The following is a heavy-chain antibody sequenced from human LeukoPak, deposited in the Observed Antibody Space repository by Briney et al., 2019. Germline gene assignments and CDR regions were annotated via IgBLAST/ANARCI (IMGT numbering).Heavy chain of an antibody. CDR2: ISSSSSTI. V-gene: IGHV3-48*04. D-gene: IGHD5-12*01. Sequence: PGGSLRLSCAASGFTFSSYSMNWVRQAPGKGLEWVSYISSSSSTIYYADSVKGRFTISRDNAKNSLYLQMNSLRAEDTAVYYCARDLGGYDSSFDYWGQGTLVTVSS. J-gene: IGHJ4*02. CDR3: ARDLGGYDSSFDY. CDR1: GFTFSSYS.